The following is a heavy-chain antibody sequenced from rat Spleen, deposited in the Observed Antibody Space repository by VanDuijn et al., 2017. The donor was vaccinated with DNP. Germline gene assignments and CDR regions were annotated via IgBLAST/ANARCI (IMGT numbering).Heavy chain of an antibody. Sequence: QVQLKESGPGLVQPSRTLSLTCTVSGFSLTSYGVSWVRQPPGKGLEWIAAIWSGGSTYYNSALKSRLSISRDTSKSQVLLKMNSLQTEDTAMYFCARFEDYGYVMDAWGQGASVTVSS. V-gene: IGHV2S8*01. J-gene: IGHJ4*01. CDR2: IWSGGST. CDR1: GFSLTSYG. D-gene: IGHD1-7*01. CDR3: ARFEDYGYVMDA.